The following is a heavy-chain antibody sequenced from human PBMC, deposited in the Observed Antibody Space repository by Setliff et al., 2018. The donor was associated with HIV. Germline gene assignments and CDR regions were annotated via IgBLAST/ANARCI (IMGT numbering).Heavy chain of an antibody. CDR2: VYYSGST. J-gene: IGHJ4*02. CDR3: ARGRRSSGWYVYH. Sequence: SETLSLTCTVSGGSISTPTYYWGWIRQPPGKGLEWITTVYYSGSTYYNPSLQSRLTISVDTSTNQFSLKLSSVTAADTAVYYCARGRRSSGWYVYHWGQGTLVTVSS. D-gene: IGHD6-19*01. CDR1: GGSISTPTYY. V-gene: IGHV4-39*07.